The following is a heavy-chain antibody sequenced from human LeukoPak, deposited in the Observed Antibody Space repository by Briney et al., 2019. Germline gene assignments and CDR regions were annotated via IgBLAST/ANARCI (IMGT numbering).Heavy chain of an antibody. CDR2: ILGGAGST. Sequence: SGGSLRLSCAASGFSFSSDGMSWVRQAPGRGLEWVSGILGGAGSTYYADSVKGRFTISRDNSKNTLYLQMNSLRAEDTAVYYCAHGTVYQLDYWGQGTLVTVSS. CDR1: GFSFSSDG. J-gene: IGHJ4*02. V-gene: IGHV3-23*01. CDR3: AHGTVYQLDY. D-gene: IGHD2-2*01.